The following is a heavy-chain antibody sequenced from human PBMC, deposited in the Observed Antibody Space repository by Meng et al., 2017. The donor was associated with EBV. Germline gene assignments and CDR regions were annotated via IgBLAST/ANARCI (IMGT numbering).Heavy chain of an antibody. V-gene: IGHV1-69*01. CDR1: GGPFRYYA. Sequence: QVQFVQSGAEEKKPGSSVRVPCKTSGGPFRYYAISWVRQAPGRGLEWLGGFLPRLGAPNYAQKFHGRVKITADESTSTHYMDLSSLRSEDTAIYYCASESGRGYTPDYWGQGTLVTVSS. CDR3: ASESGRGYTPDY. J-gene: IGHJ4*02. CDR2: FLPRLGAP. D-gene: IGHD3-10*01.